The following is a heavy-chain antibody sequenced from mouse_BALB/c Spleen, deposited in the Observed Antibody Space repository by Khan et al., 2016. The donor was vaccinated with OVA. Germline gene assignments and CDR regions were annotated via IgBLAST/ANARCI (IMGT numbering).Heavy chain of an antibody. Sequence: QIQLVQSGPEVKKPGETVKISCKASGHTFTKFGMNWVKQAPGKGLKWMGWINTYTGESTYADDFNGRFAFSLETSASTAYLQINNLKNEDTATYCCARPPYFSYVLDNWGQGTSVTVSS. CDR2: INTYTGES. D-gene: IGHD2-10*01. V-gene: IGHV9-3-1*01. J-gene: IGHJ4*01. CDR1: GHTFTKFG. CDR3: ARPPYFSYVLDN.